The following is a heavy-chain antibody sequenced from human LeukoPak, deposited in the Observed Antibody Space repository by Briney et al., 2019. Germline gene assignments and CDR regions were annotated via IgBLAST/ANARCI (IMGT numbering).Heavy chain of an antibody. CDR1: GGSISSYY. Sequence: PSETLSLTCTVSGGSISSYYWSWIRQPPGKGLEWIGYIYYSGSTNYNPSLKSRVTISVDTSKNQFSLKLSSVTAADTAVYYCARAYHEYSSSGFDYWGQGTLVTVSS. CDR2: IYYSGST. D-gene: IGHD6-6*01. V-gene: IGHV4-59*01. J-gene: IGHJ4*02. CDR3: ARAYHEYSSSGFDY.